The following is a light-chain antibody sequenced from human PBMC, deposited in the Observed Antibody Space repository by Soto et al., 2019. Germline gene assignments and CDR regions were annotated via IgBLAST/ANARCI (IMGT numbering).Light chain of an antibody. CDR1: SSDVGGYNY. V-gene: IGLV2-14*01. J-gene: IGLJ2*01. Sequence: QSALTQPASVSGSPGQSITISCTGTSSDVGGYNYVSWYQLHPGKAPKLMIYDVSNRPSGVSNRFSGSKSANTASLTISGLQAEDEADYFCSSYTSSSSPVVFGGGTKVTVL. CDR3: SSYTSSSSPVV. CDR2: DVS.